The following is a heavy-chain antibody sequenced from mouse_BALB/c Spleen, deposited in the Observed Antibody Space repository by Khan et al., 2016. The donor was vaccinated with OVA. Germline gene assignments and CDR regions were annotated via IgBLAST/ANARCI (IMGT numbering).Heavy chain of an antibody. Sequence: EVKLMESGPGLVKPSQSLSLTCTVTGYSITSGYGWNWIRQFPGNKLEWMGYISYSGSTNYNPSLKSRISITRDTSKNQFFLQLNSATTEDTATYYCAKTARIKYWGKGTTLTVSS. D-gene: IGHD1-2*01. V-gene: IGHV3-2*02. CDR3: AKTARIKY. CDR2: ISYSGST. CDR1: GYSITSGYG. J-gene: IGHJ2*01.